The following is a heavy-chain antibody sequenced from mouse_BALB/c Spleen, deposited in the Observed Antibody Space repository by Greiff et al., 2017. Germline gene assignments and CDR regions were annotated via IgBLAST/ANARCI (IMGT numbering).Heavy chain of an antibody. D-gene: IGHD1-2*01. CDR2: IDPANGNT. Sequence: VQLKESGAELVKPGASVKLSCTASGFNIKDTYMHWVKQRPEQGLEWIGRIDPANGNTKYDPKFQGKATITADTSSNTAYLQLSSLTSEDTAVYYCARSSLRLLDYWGQGTTLTVSS. CDR3: ARSSLRLLDY. V-gene: IGHV14-3*02. CDR1: GFNIKDTY. J-gene: IGHJ2*01.